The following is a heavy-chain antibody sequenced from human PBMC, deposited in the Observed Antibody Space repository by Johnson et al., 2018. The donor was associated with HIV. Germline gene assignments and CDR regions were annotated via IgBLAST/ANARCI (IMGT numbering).Heavy chain of an antibody. Sequence: MQLVESGGGVVQPGGSLTLSCAASGFSFSSYGIHWVRQAPGKGLEWVTFIQYDGSSKYSADSVKGRFIISRDISKKTVFLQMNSLRPEDTAVYYCAKETRDSRSAFDIWGQGTMVTVSS. CDR1: GFSFSSYG. D-gene: IGHD3-22*01. CDR3: AKETRDSRSAFDI. J-gene: IGHJ3*02. V-gene: IGHV3-30*02. CDR2: IQYDGSSK.